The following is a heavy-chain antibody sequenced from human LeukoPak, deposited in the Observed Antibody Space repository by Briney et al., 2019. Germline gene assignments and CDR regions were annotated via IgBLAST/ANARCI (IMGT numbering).Heavy chain of an antibody. D-gene: IGHD2-2*01. CDR2: ISSGSSYI. CDR3: ARGHCSNTSCYPTHRLYGMDV. CDR1: GFTFGDYS. Sequence: GGSLRLSCAASGFTFGDYSMHWVRQAPGKGLEWVSSISSGSSYIYYTDSVRGCFTISRDNAKSSLYLQVNSLRVEDTAVYYCARGHCSNTSCYPTHRLYGMDVWGQGTTVTVSS. V-gene: IGHV3-21*01. J-gene: IGHJ6*02.